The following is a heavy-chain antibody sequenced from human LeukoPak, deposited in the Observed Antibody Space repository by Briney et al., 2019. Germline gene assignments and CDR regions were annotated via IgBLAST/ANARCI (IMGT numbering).Heavy chain of an antibody. Sequence: GRSLRLSCAASGFTFSSYGMHWVRQAPGKGLEWVAVIWYDGSNKYYADSVKGRFTISRDKSKNTLYLQMNSLRAEDTAVYYCAREEDGYNYGYWGQGTLVTVSS. CDR3: AREEDGYNYGY. V-gene: IGHV3-33*01. CDR2: IWYDGSNK. D-gene: IGHD5-24*01. CDR1: GFTFSSYG. J-gene: IGHJ4*02.